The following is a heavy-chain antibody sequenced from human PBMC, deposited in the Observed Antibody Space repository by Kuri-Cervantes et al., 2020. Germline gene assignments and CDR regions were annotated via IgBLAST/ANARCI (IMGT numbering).Heavy chain of an antibody. CDR3: ATSPMDRSGYYPDY. CDR1: GYTFSIYA. J-gene: IGHJ4*02. V-gene: IGHV1-18*01. D-gene: IGHD3-22*01. CDR2: INPNNDNT. Sequence: ASVKVSCKASGYTFSIYAITWVRQAPGQGLEWMGWINPNNDNTNHAQILQGRVTMTTDPSTSTAYMELRSLRSDDTAVYYCATSPMDRSGYYPDYWGQGTLVTVSS.